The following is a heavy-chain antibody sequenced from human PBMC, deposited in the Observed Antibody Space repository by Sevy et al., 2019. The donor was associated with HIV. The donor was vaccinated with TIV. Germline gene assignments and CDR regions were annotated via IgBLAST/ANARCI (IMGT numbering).Heavy chain of an antibody. CDR3: ARGGYCTNGVCYGSIDY. Sequence: GGSLRLSCAASGFTFRTYGMHWVRQAPGKGLEWVAVIGDDGNSKYYADSVKGRFTISRDNFKNTLYLQMNSLRAEDMAVYYGARGGYCTNGVCYGSIDYWGQGTLVTVSS. D-gene: IGHD2-8*01. CDR2: IGDDGNSK. CDR1: GFTFRTYG. J-gene: IGHJ4*02. V-gene: IGHV3-33*01.